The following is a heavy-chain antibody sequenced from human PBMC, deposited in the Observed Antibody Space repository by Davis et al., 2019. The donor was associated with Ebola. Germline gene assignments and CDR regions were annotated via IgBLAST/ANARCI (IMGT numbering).Heavy chain of an antibody. V-gene: IGHV3-48*02. CDR1: GFTFSNYN. D-gene: IGHD6-19*01. CDR3: ARSTRAGYSSGWNDY. CDR2: ISTSGSTI. J-gene: IGHJ4*02. Sequence: GESLKISCAASGFTFSNYNMNWVRQTPGKGLEWVSYISTSGSTIYYADSVNGRFTISRDNAKNSLYLQMNSLRDEDTAVYYCARSTRAGYSSGWNDYWGQGTLVTVSS.